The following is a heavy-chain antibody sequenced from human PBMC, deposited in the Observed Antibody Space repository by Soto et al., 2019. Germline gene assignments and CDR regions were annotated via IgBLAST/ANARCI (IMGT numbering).Heavy chain of an antibody. Sequence: PSETLSLTCTVSGGSISSYYWSWIRQPPGKGLEWIGYIYYSGSTNYNPSLKSRVTISVDTSKNQFSLKLSSVTAADTAVYYCARRVGAGDGTNYHCYGMDFWGQGSTVPVSS. D-gene: IGHD2-21*01. CDR3: ARRVGAGDGTNYHCYGMDF. CDR2: IYYSGST. J-gene: IGHJ6*02. CDR1: GGSISSYY. V-gene: IGHV4-59*01.